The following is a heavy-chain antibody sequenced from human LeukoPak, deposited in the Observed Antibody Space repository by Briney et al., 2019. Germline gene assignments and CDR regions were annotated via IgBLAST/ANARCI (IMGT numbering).Heavy chain of an antibody. CDR3: AREERGYTYGFHTHFDS. V-gene: IGHV4-59*01. CDR1: GFTFSDYY. Sequence: GSLRLSCAASGFTFSDYYMSWIRQAPGKGLEWVGYIYYSGSTTYNPSLKSRVTISVDTSKNQFSLKLTSVTAADTALYYCAREERGYTYGFHTHFDSWGQGTLVTVSS. CDR2: IYYSGST. D-gene: IGHD5-18*01. J-gene: IGHJ4*02.